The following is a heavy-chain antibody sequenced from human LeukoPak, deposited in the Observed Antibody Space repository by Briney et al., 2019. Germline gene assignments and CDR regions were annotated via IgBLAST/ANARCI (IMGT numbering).Heavy chain of an antibody. J-gene: IGHJ3*02. Sequence: GGSLRLSCAASAYTFSSYWMHWVRQAPGKGLVWVSRINSDGSSTSYADSVKGRFTISRDNAKNTLFLQMNSLRAEDTAVYYCASGYCSGGSCYSGAFGIWGQGTMVTVSS. CDR2: INSDGSST. CDR3: ASGYCSGGSCYSGAFGI. V-gene: IGHV3-74*01. D-gene: IGHD2-15*01. CDR1: AYTFSSYW.